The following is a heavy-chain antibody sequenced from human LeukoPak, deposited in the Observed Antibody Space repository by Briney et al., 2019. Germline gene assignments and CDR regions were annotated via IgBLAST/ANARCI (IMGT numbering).Heavy chain of an antibody. CDR2: IYTSGST. CDR1: GGSISSYY. V-gene: IGHV4-4*09. J-gene: IGHJ4*02. Sequence: SETLSLNCTVSGGSISSYYWSWLRQPPGKGLEWIGYIYTSGSTNYNPSLKSRVTISVDTSKNQFSLKLSSVTAADTAVYYCAIDGYQLPFEYWGQGTLVTVSS. D-gene: IGHD2-2*01. CDR3: AIDGYQLPFEY.